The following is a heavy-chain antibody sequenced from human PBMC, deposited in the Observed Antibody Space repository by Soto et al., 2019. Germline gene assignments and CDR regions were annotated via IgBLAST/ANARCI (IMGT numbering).Heavy chain of an antibody. V-gene: IGHV4-59*01. J-gene: IGHJ4*02. CDR1: GGSISSYY. CDR2: IYYSGST. Sequence: TSETLSLTCTVSGGSISSYYWSWTRQPPGKGLEWIGYIYYSGSTNYNPSLKSRVTISVDTSKNQFSLKLSSVTAADTAVYYCARSNVLGQQLWFDYWGQGTLVTVSS. D-gene: IGHD5-18*01. CDR3: ARSNVLGQQLWFDY.